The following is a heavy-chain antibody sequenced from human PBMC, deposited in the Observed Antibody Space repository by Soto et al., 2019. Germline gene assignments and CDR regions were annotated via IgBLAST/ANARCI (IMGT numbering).Heavy chain of an antibody. CDR3: ARDPYSGDDIDLDY. V-gene: IGHV3-48*01. J-gene: IGHJ4*02. Sequence: EVQLVESGGDLVQPGGSLRLFCEASGFTFSRYNMNWVRQAPGKGLDWVSYISASSSSIFYADSVKGRFTISRDNAKNSLYLQINSLRAEDTAIHYCARDPYSGDDIDLDYWGQGTLVTVSS. CDR1: GFTFSRYN. CDR2: ISASSSSI. D-gene: IGHD5-12*01.